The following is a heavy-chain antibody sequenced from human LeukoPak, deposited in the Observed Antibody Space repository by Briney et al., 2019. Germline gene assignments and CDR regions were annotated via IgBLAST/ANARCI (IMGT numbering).Heavy chain of an antibody. V-gene: IGHV3-74*01. CDR2: VKEDGRET. Sequence: GGSLRLSCVGCGVTFNSYCIHWVRQAPGKGLLWVSRVKEDGRETNYADSVKGRFTLSRDNAKNTVYLQMNNLRAEDTAVYHCARAKPADFDLWGRGTLVTVSS. CDR1: GVTFNSYC. J-gene: IGHJ2*01. CDR3: ARAKPADFDL.